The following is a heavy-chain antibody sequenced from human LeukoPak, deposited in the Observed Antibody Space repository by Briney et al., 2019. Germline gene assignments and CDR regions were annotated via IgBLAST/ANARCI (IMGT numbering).Heavy chain of an antibody. Sequence: SETLSLTCTVSGDSITSRTYYWGWIRQPPGKGLEWIGTIYYSGSTYFNPSLKSRVTISVDTSKNQFSLNLSSVTAADTAVYYCARDRANSYGYDYWGQGTLVSVSS. D-gene: IGHD5-18*01. CDR2: IYYSGST. J-gene: IGHJ4*02. V-gene: IGHV4-39*07. CDR1: GDSITSRTYY. CDR3: ARDRANSYGYDY.